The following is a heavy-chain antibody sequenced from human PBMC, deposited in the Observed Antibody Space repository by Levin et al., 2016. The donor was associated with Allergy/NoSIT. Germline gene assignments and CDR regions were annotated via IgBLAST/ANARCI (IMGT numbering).Heavy chain of an antibody. CDR3: ARDASTWSGGGWFGP. J-gene: IGHJ5*02. V-gene: IGHV4-4*07. CDR2: VYSSGST. CDR1: GGSISSSY. Sequence: SETLSLTCTVSGGSISSSYWSWIRQPAGKGLEWVGRVYSSGSTNYNPSLKSRITVSVDTSKNQFSLKLRSVTAADTAVYFCARDASTWSGGGWFGPWGQGTLVTVSS. D-gene: IGHD6-13*01.